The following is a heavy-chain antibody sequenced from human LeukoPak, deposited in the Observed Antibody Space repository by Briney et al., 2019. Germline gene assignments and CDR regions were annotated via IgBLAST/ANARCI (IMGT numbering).Heavy chain of an antibody. D-gene: IGHD3-22*01. V-gene: IGHV4-61*02. CDR3: ARLRNYYGRSGYKQLWFDP. CDR1: GGSISSGNYY. Sequence: SETLSLTCTVSGGSISSGNYYWTWLRQPAGKGLEWIGRIYSSGSTSNNPSLKSRVTISVDTSKNQFSLKLSSVTAADTAVYYCARLRNYYGRSGYKQLWFDPWGQGTLVTVSS. CDR2: IYSSGST. J-gene: IGHJ5*02.